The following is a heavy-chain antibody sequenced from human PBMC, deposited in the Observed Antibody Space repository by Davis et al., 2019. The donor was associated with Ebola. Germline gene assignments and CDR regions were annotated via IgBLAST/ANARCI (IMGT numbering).Heavy chain of an antibody. V-gene: IGHV3-30*03. Sequence: GGSLRLSCAASGFTFSSYGMHWVRQAPGKGLEWVAVISYDGSNKYYADSVKGRFTISRDNSKNTLYLQMNSLRAEDTAVYYCAIAPGIAVAPRGMDVWGQGTTVTVSS. CDR1: GFTFSSYG. CDR3: AIAPGIAVAPRGMDV. J-gene: IGHJ6*02. CDR2: ISYDGSNK. D-gene: IGHD6-19*01.